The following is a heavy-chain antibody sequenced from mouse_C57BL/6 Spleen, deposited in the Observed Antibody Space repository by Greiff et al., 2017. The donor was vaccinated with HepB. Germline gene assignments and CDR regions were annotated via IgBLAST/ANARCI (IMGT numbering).Heavy chain of an antibody. CDR1: GFTFSNYW. V-gene: IGHV6-3*01. J-gene: IGHJ3*01. D-gene: IGHD1-3*01. CDR2: IRLKSDNYAT. CDR3: TGDNPFAY. Sequence: EVQLVESGGGLVQPGGSMKLSCVASGFTFSNYWMNWVRQSPEKGLEWVAQIRLKSDNYATHYAESVKGRFTISRDDSKSSVYLQMNNLRAEDTGIYYCTGDNPFAYWGQGTLVTVSA.